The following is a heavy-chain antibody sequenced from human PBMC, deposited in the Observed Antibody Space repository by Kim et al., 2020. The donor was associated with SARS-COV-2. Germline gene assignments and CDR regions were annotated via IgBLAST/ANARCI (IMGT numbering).Heavy chain of an antibody. V-gene: IGHV4-59*13. Sequence: SETLSLTCTVSGGSISSYYWSWIRQPLGKGLEWIGYIYYSGSTNYNPSLKSRVTISVDTSKNQFSLKLSSVTAADTAVYYCAREGGGSAYYYYGMDVWGQGTTVTVSS. J-gene: IGHJ6*02. CDR2: IYYSGST. D-gene: IGHD1-1*01. CDR1: GGSISSYY. CDR3: AREGGGSAYYYYGMDV.